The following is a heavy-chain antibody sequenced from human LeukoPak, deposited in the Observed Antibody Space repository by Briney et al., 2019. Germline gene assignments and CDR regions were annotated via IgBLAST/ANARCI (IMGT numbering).Heavy chain of an antibody. Sequence: QPGGSLRLSCAASGFTVSSNYMSWVRQAPGKGLEWVSAISGSGGSTYYADSVKGRFTISRDNSKNTLYLQMNSLRAEDTAVYYCAKWGVVKGAQMVRGVIPYFDLWGRGTLVTVSS. J-gene: IGHJ2*01. D-gene: IGHD3-10*01. V-gene: IGHV3-23*01. CDR2: ISGSGGST. CDR3: AKWGVVKGAQMVRGVIPYFDL. CDR1: GFTVSSNY.